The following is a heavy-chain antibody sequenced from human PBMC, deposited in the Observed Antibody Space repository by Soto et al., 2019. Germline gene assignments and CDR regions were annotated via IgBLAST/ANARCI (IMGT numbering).Heavy chain of an antibody. CDR3: AKNSAAAAAKSLVF. Sequence: GASVKVSCKASGYTFTSYYMHWVRQAPGQGLAWMGIINPSGGSTSYAQKFQGRVTMTRDTSTSTVYMELSSLRSEGTAVYYCAKNSAAAAAKSLVFWGQGTLVTVSS. CDR2: INPSGGST. D-gene: IGHD6-13*01. J-gene: IGHJ4*03. CDR1: GYTFTSYY. V-gene: IGHV1-46*01.